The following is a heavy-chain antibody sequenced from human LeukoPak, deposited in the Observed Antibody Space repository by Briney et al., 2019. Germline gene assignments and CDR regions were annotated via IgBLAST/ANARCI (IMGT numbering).Heavy chain of an antibody. CDR2: INPNSGGT. J-gene: IGHJ6*02. V-gene: IGHV1-2*02. D-gene: IGHD2-15*01. Sequence: ASVKVSCKASGYTFTGYYMHWVRQAPGQGLEWMGWINPNSGGTNYAQKFQGRVTMTRDTSISTAYMELSRLRSDDTAVYYCARGGGLGCSGGSCYRHYYYGMDVWGQGTTVTVSS. CDR1: GYTFTGYY. CDR3: ARGGGLGCSGGSCYRHYYYGMDV.